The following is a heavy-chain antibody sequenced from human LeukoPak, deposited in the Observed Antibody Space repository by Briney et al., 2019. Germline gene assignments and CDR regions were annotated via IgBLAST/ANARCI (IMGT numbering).Heavy chain of an antibody. J-gene: IGHJ4*02. V-gene: IGHV3-43*02. CDR1: GFTFHNYA. CDR2: TSGDGITT. D-gene: IGHD5/OR15-5a*01. Sequence: GRSLRLSCAASGFTFHNYAIHWVRQAPGQGLEWVSLTSGDGITTYFADSVKGRFTISRDNSKSSLFLQMNSLRTEDTALYYCARDHVYGGADYWGQGTLVTVSS. CDR3: ARDHVYGGADY.